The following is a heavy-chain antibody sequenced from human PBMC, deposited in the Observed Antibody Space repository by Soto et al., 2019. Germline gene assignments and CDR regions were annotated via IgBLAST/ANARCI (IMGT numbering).Heavy chain of an antibody. Sequence: QVQLQESGPGLVKPSETLSLTCTVSGGSISSYYWSWIRQPPGKGLEWIGYIYYSGSTNYNPSIKSRVTISVDTSKNQCSLQLSSVTAADTAVYYCARAPTYYDFWSGYFWAFDPWGQGTLVTVSS. D-gene: IGHD3-3*01. V-gene: IGHV4-59*01. J-gene: IGHJ5*02. CDR3: ARAPTYYDFWSGYFWAFDP. CDR1: GGSISSYY. CDR2: IYYSGST.